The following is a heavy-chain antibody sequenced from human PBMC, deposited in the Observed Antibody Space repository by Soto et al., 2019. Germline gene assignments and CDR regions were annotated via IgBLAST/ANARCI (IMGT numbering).Heavy chain of an antibody. Sequence: EVQLLESGGGLVQPGGSLRLSCAASGFTFSSHAMSWVRQAPGKGLEWVSGISNSGVDTFYADSVKGRFTVSRDNSKKTLYLQMNSLRVEDTAVYYCAKGRFNFDYWGQGTLVTVSS. V-gene: IGHV3-23*01. CDR3: AKGRFNFDY. CDR1: GFTFSSHA. J-gene: IGHJ4*02. CDR2: ISNSGVDT.